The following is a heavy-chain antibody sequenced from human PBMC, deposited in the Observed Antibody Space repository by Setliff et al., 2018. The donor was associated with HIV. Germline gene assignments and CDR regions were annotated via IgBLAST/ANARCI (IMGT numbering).Heavy chain of an antibody. CDR1: GYTFTGYY. CDR2: INPNRGGT. D-gene: IGHD4-17*01. V-gene: IGHV1-2*02. J-gene: IGHJ4*02. Sequence: ASVKVSCKASGYTFTGYYMHWVRQAPGQGLEWMGWINPNRGGTNYAQKFQGRVTMTSDTSISTAYVELSRLRSDDTAVYYCARKMGRTVARFDSWGQGTLVTVSS. CDR3: ARKMGRTVARFDS.